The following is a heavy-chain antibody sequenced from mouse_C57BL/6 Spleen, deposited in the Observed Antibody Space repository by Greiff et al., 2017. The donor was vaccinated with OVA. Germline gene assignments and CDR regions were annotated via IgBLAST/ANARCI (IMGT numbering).Heavy chain of an antibody. J-gene: IGHJ3*01. CDR3: ARGVTTPFAY. Sequence: EVTLVESGGGLVKPGGSLKLSCAASGFTFSDYGMHWVRQAPEKGLEWVAYISSGSSTIYYADTVKGRFTISRDNAKNTLFLQMTSLRSEDTAMYYCARGVTTPFAYWGQGTLVTVSA. CDR1: GFTFSDYG. CDR2: ISSGSSTI. D-gene: IGHD2-3*01. V-gene: IGHV5-17*01.